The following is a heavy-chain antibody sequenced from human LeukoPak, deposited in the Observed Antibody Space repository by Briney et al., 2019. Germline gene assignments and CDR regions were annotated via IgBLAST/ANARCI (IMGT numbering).Heavy chain of an antibody. CDR2: IRYDGSNK. CDR1: GFTFSSYG. CDR3: ARSGGYDTPFDY. J-gene: IGHJ4*02. V-gene: IGHV3-30*02. Sequence: GGSLRLSCAASGFTFSSYGMHWVRQAPGKGQEWVAFIRYDGSNKYYADSVKGRFTISRDNSKNTLYLQMNSLRAEDTAVYYCARSGGYDTPFDYWGQGTLVTVSS. D-gene: IGHD5-12*01.